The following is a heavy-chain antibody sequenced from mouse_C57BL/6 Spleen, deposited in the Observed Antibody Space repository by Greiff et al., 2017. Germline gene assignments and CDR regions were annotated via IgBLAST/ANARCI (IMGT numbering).Heavy chain of an antibody. J-gene: IGHJ3*01. CDR1: GYTFTEYT. V-gene: IGHV1-62-2*01. CDR2: FYPGSGSI. CDR3: ARHEEEGDWFAY. Sequence: VTLVESGAELVKPGASVKLSCKASGYTFTEYTIHWVQQRSGQGLEWIGWFYPGSGSIKYNEKFKDKATLTADKSSSTVYMELSRLTSEDSAVYFCARHEEEGDWFAYWGKGTLVTVSA.